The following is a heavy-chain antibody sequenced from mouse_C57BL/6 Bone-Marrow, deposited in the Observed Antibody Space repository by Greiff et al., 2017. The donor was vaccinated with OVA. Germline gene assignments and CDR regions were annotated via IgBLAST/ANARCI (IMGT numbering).Heavy chain of an antibody. D-gene: IGHD2-4*01. CDR2: IYPGGGYT. V-gene: IGHV1-63*01. CDR3: ARLGLRRRWLLFDY. CDR1: GYTFTNYW. J-gene: IGHJ2*01. Sequence: QVQLQQSGAELVRPGTSVKMSCKASGYTFTNYWIGWAKQRPGHGLEWIGDIYPGGGYTNYNEKFKGKATLTADKSSSTAYMQFSSLTTEDSAIYYCARLGLRRRWLLFDYWGQGTTLTVSS.